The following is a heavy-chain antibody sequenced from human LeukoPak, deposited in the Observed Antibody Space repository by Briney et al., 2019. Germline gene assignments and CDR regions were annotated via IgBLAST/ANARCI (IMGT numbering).Heavy chain of an antibody. Sequence: ASVKVSCKASGYNFSGYYMHWVRQAPGQGLEWMGRINPNSGGTSYAQKFQGRVTMTRDTSISTAYMELTRLTSDDTAVYYCARERAVQGYCSGGRCYINDYWGQGTLVTVSS. J-gene: IGHJ4*02. CDR3: ARERAVQGYCSGGRCYINDY. D-gene: IGHD2-15*01. V-gene: IGHV1-2*06. CDR2: INPNSGGT. CDR1: GYNFSGYY.